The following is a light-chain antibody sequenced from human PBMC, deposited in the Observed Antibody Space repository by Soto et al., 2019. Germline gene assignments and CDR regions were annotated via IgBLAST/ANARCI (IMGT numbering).Light chain of an antibody. CDR1: SSDIGDSNY. CDR2: DVS. J-gene: IGLJ1*01. Sequence: QSALTQPASVSGSPGQSITISCTGTSSDIGDSNYVSWYQQHPGKAPKLVIYDVSNRPSGVSNRSSGSKSANTASLTISGLQAEDEADYYCSSFRSSSTSYVFGTGTKVTV. CDR3: SSFRSSSTSYV. V-gene: IGLV2-14*03.